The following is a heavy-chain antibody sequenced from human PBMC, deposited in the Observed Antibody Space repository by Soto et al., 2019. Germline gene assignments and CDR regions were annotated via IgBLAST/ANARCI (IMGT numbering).Heavy chain of an antibody. D-gene: IGHD6-19*01. CDR1: GFAFSSYA. V-gene: IGHV3-23*01. J-gene: IGHJ6*02. CDR3: AKDPGIAVADPYYYYGMDV. Sequence: PGGSLRLSCAASGFAFSSYAMSWVRQAPGKGLEWVSAISGSGGSTYYADSVKGRFTISRDNSKNTLYLQMNSLRAEDTAVYYCAKDPGIAVADPYYYYGMDVWGQGTTVTVSS. CDR2: ISGSGGST.